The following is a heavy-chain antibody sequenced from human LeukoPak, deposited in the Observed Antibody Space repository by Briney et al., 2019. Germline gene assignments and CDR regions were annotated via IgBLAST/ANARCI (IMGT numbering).Heavy chain of an antibody. Sequence: PGGSLRLSCAASGFTFDDYTMHWVRQAPGKGLEWVSLISWDGGSTYYADSVKGRFTISRDNSKNSLYLQMNSLRTEDTALYYCAKGRYYYDSSHMDVWGKGTTVTVSS. CDR1: GFTFDDYT. J-gene: IGHJ6*03. CDR2: ISWDGGST. V-gene: IGHV3-43*01. D-gene: IGHD3-22*01. CDR3: AKGRYYYDSSHMDV.